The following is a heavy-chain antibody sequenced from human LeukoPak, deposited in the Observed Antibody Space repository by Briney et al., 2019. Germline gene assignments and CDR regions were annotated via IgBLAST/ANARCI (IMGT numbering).Heavy chain of an antibody. CDR2: IISSGRNT. J-gene: IGHJ4*02. Sequence: GGSLRLSCAASGFTLSSYAMNWVRQAPGKGLEWVSVIISSGRNTYYADSVKGRFIISRDTSKNTLYLQMNSLRAEDTAIYYCAKDASGFDCWGQGNLVSVSS. CDR3: AKDASGFDC. V-gene: IGHV3-23*01. D-gene: IGHD3-16*01. CDR1: GFTLSSYA.